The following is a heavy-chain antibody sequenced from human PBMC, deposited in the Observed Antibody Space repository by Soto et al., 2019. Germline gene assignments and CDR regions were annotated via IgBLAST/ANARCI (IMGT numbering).Heavy chain of an antibody. D-gene: IGHD2-15*01. CDR3: ASLGYCSGGSCPADY. CDR1: GYTFTSYY. V-gene: IGHV1-46*03. CDR2: INPSGGST. Sequence: QVQLVQSGAEVKKPGASVKVSCKASGYTFTSYYMHWVRQAPGQGLEWMGIINPSGGSTSYAQKFQGRVTMTRDTSTSTVYMELSSLRSEDTAVYSCASLGYCSGGSCPADYWGQGTLVTVSS. J-gene: IGHJ4*02.